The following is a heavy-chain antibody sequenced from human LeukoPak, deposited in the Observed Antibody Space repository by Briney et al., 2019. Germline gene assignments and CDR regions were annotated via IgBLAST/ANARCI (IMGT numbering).Heavy chain of an antibody. CDR1: GYTFTSYV. CDR3: ARGEGGYSYGYASDGFDI. J-gene: IGHJ3*02. Sequence: ASVKVSCKASGYTFTSYVMHWVRQAPGQRLEWMGWINAGDGNTKYSQEFQGRVTITADKSTSTAYMELSSLRSEDTAVYYCARGEGGYSYGYASDGFDIWGQGTMVTVSS. CDR2: INAGDGNT. D-gene: IGHD5-18*01. V-gene: IGHV1-3*03.